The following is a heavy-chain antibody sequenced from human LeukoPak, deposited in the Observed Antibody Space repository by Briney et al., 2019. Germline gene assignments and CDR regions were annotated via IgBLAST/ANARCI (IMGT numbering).Heavy chain of an antibody. D-gene: IGHD3-3*01. Sequence: GGSLRLSCAASGFTFSSYSMNWVHQAPGKGLEWVSSISSSSSYIYYADSVKGRFTLSRDNAKNSLYLQMNSLRAEDTALYYCVKGGFLEWLTPPYDAFDIWGQGTMVTVSS. CDR3: VKGGFLEWLTPPYDAFDI. V-gene: IGHV3-21*04. CDR1: GFTFSSYS. J-gene: IGHJ3*02. CDR2: ISSSSSYI.